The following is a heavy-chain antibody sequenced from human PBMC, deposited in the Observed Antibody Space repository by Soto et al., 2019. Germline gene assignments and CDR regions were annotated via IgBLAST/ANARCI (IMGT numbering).Heavy chain of an antibody. D-gene: IGHD3-10*01. CDR1: GCTLDDYA. CDR2: ISWNSGSI. Sequence: EVQLVESGGGLVQPGRSLRLSCAASGCTLDDYAMHWVRQAPGKGLEWVSGISWNSGSIGYADSVKGRFTISRDNAKNSLYLQMNSLRAEDTALYYCAKDGPYYYGSGRPYYFDYWGQGTLVTVSS. J-gene: IGHJ4*02. CDR3: AKDGPYYYGSGRPYYFDY. V-gene: IGHV3-9*01.